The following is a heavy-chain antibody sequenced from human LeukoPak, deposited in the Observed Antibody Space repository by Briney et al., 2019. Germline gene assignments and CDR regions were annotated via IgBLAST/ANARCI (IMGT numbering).Heavy chain of an antibody. V-gene: IGHV3-66*01. J-gene: IGHJ4*02. CDR1: GFTVSSNY. CDR2: LYSGGNT. CDR3: ARVGRGDTYGYVDY. D-gene: IGHD5-18*01. Sequence: PGGSLTLSCAASGFTVSSNYMSWVRQTPGKGLAWVSVLYSGGNTYYADSVKGRFTISRDNSKNMLFLQMNSLRAEDTAVYYCARVGRGDTYGYVDYWGQGTLVTVSS.